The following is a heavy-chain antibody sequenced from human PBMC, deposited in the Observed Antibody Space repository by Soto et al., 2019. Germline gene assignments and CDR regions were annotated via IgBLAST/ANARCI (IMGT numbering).Heavy chain of an antibody. V-gene: IGHV3-21*01. CDR3: ATAVDGTDAFDI. Sequence: PRGSLRISCASSVFTFSSYRMNWVRQAPGKGLEWISSISSSSSDIYYADSVKGRFTISRDNAKNSLYLQMNSLRAEDTAVYYCATAVDGTDAFDIWGQGTMVTVSS. D-gene: IGHD6-19*01. CDR1: VFTFSSYR. J-gene: IGHJ3*02. CDR2: ISSSSSDI.